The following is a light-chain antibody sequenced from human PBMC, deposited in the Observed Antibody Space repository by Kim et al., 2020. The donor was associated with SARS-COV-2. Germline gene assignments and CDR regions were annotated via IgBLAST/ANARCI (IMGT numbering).Light chain of an antibody. CDR2: DAS. J-gene: IGKJ4*01. CDR3: QQRGNWPLT. CDR1: QSSSNY. Sequence: FSPEERATLSCRASQSSSNYLAWYQQKPGQAPRLLIYDASNRATGIPARFSGSGSGTDFTLTISSLEPEDFAVYYCQQRGNWPLTFGGGTKVDIK. V-gene: IGKV3-11*01.